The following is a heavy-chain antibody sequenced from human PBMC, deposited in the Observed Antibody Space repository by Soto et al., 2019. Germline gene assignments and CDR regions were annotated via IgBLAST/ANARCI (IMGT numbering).Heavy chain of an antibody. D-gene: IGHD3-22*01. J-gene: IGHJ4*02. V-gene: IGHV1-46*03. CDR3: ARDVYYYDSSGSPTFDY. CDR1: GYTFTSYY. CDR2: INPSGGST. Sequence: GASVKVSCKASGYTFTSYYMHWVRQAPGQGLEWMGIINPSGGSTSYAQKFQGRVTMTRDTSTSTVYMELSSLRSEDTAVYYCARDVYYYDSSGSPTFDYWGQGTLVTVSS.